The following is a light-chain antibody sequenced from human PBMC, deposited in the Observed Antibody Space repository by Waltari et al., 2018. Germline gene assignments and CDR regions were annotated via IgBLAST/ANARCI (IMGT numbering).Light chain of an antibody. CDR3: QQYDNSPYT. J-gene: IGKJ2*01. V-gene: IGKV3D-15*02. Sequence: EIVMTQSPATLSVSPGERATLSCRASQSVSSNLAWYQQKPGQAPRLLIYGTSSRATGIPGRFSGSGSGTDFTLTIGRLEPEDFAVYYCQQYDNSPYTFGQGTKLEIK. CDR2: GTS. CDR1: QSVSSN.